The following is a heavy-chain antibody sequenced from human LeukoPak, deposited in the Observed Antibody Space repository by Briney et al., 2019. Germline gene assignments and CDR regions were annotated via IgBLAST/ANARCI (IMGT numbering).Heavy chain of an antibody. V-gene: IGHV4-39*01. CDR3: ARHNLIFTTHYYYYMDV. D-gene: IGHD3-3*02. CDR2: IYHSGNT. J-gene: IGHJ6*03. Sequence: SETLSLTCTVSGGSISSSSYYWGWIRQPPGKGLEWIGNIYHSGNTYYNPSLKSRVTISVDTSKNQFSLKLSSVTAADTAVYYCARHNLIFTTHYYYYMDVWGKGTTVTISS. CDR1: GGSISSSSYY.